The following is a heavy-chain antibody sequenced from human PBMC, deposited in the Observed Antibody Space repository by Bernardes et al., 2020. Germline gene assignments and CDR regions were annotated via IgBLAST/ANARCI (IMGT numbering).Heavy chain of an antibody. CDR2: INPNSGGT. V-gene: IGHV1-2*06. D-gene: IGHD3-10*01. Sequence: ASVKVSCKASGYTFTGYYMPWVRQAPGQGLEWMGRINPNSGGTNYAQKFQGRVTMTRDTSISTAYMELSRLRSDDTAVYYCARDSGRSANSSPATGYWGQGTLVTVSS. CDR1: GYTFTGYY. J-gene: IGHJ4*02. CDR3: ARDSGRSANSSPATGY.